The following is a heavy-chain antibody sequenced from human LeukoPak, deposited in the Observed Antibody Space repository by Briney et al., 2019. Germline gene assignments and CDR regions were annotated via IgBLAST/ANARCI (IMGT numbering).Heavy chain of an antibody. V-gene: IGHV4-59*08. CDR2: IYYSGST. J-gene: IGHJ4*02. CDR3: ARLPLRSHFDY. CDR1: GGSISSYY. Sequence: SETLSLTCTVSGGSISSYYWSWIRQPPGKGLEWIGYIYYSGSTNYNPSLKSRVTISVDTSKNQCSLKLSSVTAADTAVYYCARLPLRSHFDYWGQGTLVTVSS.